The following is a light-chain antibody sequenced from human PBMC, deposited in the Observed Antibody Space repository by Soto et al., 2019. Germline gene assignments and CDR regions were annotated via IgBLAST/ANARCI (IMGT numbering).Light chain of an antibody. CDR2: GTF. V-gene: IGKV3-11*01. Sequence: EIVLTQSPGTLSLSPGERATLSCRASQSVSSNLAWYQQTPGQAPRLLIFGTFSRATGIPDRFSGSGSRTDFTLTLRSLEPEDFAVYYCQQRSNWRSTFGQGTRLEIK. CDR3: QQRSNWRST. CDR1: QSVSSN. J-gene: IGKJ5*01.